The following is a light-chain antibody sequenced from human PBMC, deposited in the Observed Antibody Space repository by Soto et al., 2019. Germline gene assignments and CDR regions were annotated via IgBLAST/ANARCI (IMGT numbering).Light chain of an antibody. V-gene: IGLV6-57*04. CDR1: SGSIASNY. CDR2: EHS. CDR3: QSYDTADRDVI. J-gene: IGLJ2*01. Sequence: NFMLTQPHSVSESPGKTVAISCTRSSGSIASNYVQWYQQRPGSAPTTVIYEHSQRPSGVPDRFSGSIDSSSNSASLAISGLKTEDEADYYCQSYDTADRDVIFGGGTQLTVL.